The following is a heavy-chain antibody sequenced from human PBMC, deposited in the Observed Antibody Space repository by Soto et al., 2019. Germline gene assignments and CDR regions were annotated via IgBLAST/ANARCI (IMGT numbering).Heavy chain of an antibody. CDR3: ASGGPCSSTSCYEGGTRDV. CDR1: GWAVGKIY. J-gene: IGHJ6*02. D-gene: IGHD2-2*01. CDR2: IYSGGST. V-gene: IGHV3-66*01. Sequence: AASGWAVGKIYVVSVPLTTGKGLEWVSVIYSGGSTYYADSVKGRFTISRDNSKNTLYLQMNSLRAEDTAVYYCASGGPCSSTSCYEGGTRDVWGQGTTLTV.